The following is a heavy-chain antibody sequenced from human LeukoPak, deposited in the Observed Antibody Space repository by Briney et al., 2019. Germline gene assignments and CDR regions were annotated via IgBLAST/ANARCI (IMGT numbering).Heavy chain of an antibody. CDR1: GGSISSYY. J-gene: IGHJ3*02. CDR2: IYYSGST. Sequence: SETLSLTCTVSGGSISSYYWSWIWQPPGKGLEWIGYIYYSGSTNYSPSLKSRVTTSVDTSKNQFSLKLSSVTAADTALYYCARRAKGDAFDIWGQGTMVTVSS. V-gene: IGHV4-59*08. CDR3: ARRAKGDAFDI. D-gene: IGHD1-26*01.